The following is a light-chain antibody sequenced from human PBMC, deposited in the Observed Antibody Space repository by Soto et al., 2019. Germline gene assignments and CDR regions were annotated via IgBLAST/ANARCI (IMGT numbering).Light chain of an antibody. J-gene: IGKJ1*01. CDR1: QSISSF. CDR3: QQYSTSRT. V-gene: IGKV3-11*01. CDR2: GAS. Sequence: EIVLTQSPATLSLSPGERATLSCRASQSISSFLAWYQQKPGQAPRLLIYGASNRATGIPARFSGSGSETDFTLTITRLEPEDFAVYYCQQYSTSRTFGQGTKVDIK.